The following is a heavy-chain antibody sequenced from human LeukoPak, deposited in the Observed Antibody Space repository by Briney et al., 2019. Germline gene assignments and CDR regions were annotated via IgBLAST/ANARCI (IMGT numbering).Heavy chain of an antibody. J-gene: IGHJ3*02. CDR1: GGSISSGSYC. V-gene: IGHV4-39*01. D-gene: IGHD4/OR15-4a*01. CDR2: IYYSGSA. CDR3: ARGTGAYAFDS. Sequence: SETLSLTCTVSGGSISSGSYCWGWIRQPPGKGLEWIGNIYYSGSAYYSPSLKSRVTISVDTSKNQFSLKLRSVTAADTTVYYCARGTGAYAFDSWGQGTMVTVSS.